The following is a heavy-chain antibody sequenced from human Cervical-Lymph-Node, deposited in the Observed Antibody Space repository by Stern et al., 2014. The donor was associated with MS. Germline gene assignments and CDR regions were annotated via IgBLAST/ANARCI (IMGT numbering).Heavy chain of an antibody. Sequence: EQLVESGAEVKKPGSSVKISCKSSGGISWVRQAPGQGLEWMGGVIPFVGTSNYAQKVKGRVTITADTSTNTAYLEVRSLKPDDTAVYYCARVGGDNWFDPWGQGTLVTVSS. CDR3: ARVGGDNWFDP. V-gene: IGHV1-69*06. D-gene: IGHD3-16*01. CDR1: GG. CDR2: VIPFVGTS. J-gene: IGHJ5*02.